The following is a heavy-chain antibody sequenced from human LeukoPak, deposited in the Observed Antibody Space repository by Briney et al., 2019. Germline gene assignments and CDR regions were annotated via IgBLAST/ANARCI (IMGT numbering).Heavy chain of an antibody. Sequence: TSETLSLTCTVSGGSISSYYWSWIRQPPAKGLEWSGYIYYRGSTNYNPSLKSRVTISVDTSKNQFSLKLSSVTAADTAVYYCARHYGRLNHFDYWGQGNPVTVSS. CDR1: GGSISSYY. V-gene: IGHV4-59*08. D-gene: IGHD1-26*01. CDR3: ARHYGRLNHFDY. CDR2: IYYRGST. J-gene: IGHJ4*02.